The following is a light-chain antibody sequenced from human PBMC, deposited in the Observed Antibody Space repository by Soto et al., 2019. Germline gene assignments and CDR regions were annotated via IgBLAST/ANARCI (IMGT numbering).Light chain of an antibody. V-gene: IGKV3-15*01. CDR1: QNVYTN. Sequence: EIVMTQSPATLSSSPGAGATLSCKAGQNVYTNLAWYQQRPGQPPRLLIYDASPRATGISARFRGSGSGTEFNLHISSLQSEDFAVYFCQQCRNWPITFGGGTKVEIK. CDR2: DAS. J-gene: IGKJ4*01. CDR3: QQCRNWPIT.